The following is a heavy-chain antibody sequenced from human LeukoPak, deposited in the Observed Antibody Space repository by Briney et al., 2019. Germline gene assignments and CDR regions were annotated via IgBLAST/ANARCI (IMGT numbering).Heavy chain of an antibody. J-gene: IGHJ4*02. V-gene: IGHV3-49*04. D-gene: IGHD3-10*01. CDR2: IRSKAYGGTT. Sequence: GGSLRLSCTASGFTFGDYAMSWVRQAPGKGLEWVGFIRSKAYGGTTEYAASVKGRFTISRDDSKSIAYLQMNSLKTEDTAVYYCTRDGSGSYYEAGGFDYWGQGTLVTVSS. CDR1: GFTFGDYA. CDR3: TRDGSGSYYEAGGFDY.